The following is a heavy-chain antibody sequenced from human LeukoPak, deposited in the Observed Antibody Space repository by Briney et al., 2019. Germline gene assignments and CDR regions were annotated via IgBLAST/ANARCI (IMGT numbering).Heavy chain of an antibody. Sequence: KPGGSLRLSCAASGFTFSSYSMNWVRQAPGKGLEWVSSISSSSSYIYYADSVKGRFTISRDNAKNSLYLQMNSLGAEDTAVYYCARSPPVDTAMIDYWGQGTLVTVSS. CDR2: ISSSSSYI. V-gene: IGHV3-21*01. CDR1: GFTFSSYS. CDR3: ARSPPVDTAMIDY. J-gene: IGHJ4*02. D-gene: IGHD5-18*01.